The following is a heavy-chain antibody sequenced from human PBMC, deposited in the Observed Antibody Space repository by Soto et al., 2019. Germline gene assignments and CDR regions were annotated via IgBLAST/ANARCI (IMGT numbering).Heavy chain of an antibody. CDR1: GFTFSSYE. CDR2: ISSSGSTI. J-gene: IGHJ4*02. V-gene: IGHV3-48*03. Sequence: EVQLVESGGGLVQPGGSLRLSCAASGFTFSSYEMNWVRQAPGKGLEWVSYISSSGSTIYYADSVKDRFTISRDNAKNSLYLQMNSLRAEDTAVYYCATEETYYYDSSGYHFDYWGQGTLVTVSS. D-gene: IGHD3-22*01. CDR3: ATEETYYYDSSGYHFDY.